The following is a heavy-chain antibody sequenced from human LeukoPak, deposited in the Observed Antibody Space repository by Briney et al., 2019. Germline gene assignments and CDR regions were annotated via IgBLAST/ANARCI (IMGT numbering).Heavy chain of an antibody. V-gene: IGHV3-53*05. D-gene: IGHD3-22*01. CDR3: AKEYYDNSRVGLYYYYMDV. CDR2: IYSGGST. J-gene: IGHJ6*03. Sequence: GGSLRLSCAASGFTVSGTYVSWVRQAPGKGLEWVSIIYSGGSTYYADSVKGRFTISRDNSKNSLYLQMNSLRTEDTALYYCAKEYYDNSRVGLYYYYMDVWGKGTTVTVSS. CDR1: GFTVSGTY.